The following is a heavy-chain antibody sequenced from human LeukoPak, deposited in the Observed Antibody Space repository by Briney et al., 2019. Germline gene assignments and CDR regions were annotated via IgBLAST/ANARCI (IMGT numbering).Heavy chain of an antibody. CDR2: ISGSGGST. CDR3: AKDLLGRAGYYNLDY. CDR1: GFTFSSYA. Sequence: GGSLRLSCAASGFTFSSYAMSWVRQAPGKGLEWVSAISGSGGSTYYADSVKGRLTISRDNSKNTLYLQMNSLRAEDTAVYYCAKDLLGRAGYYNLDYWGQGTLVTVSS. D-gene: IGHD3-9*01. J-gene: IGHJ4*02. V-gene: IGHV3-23*01.